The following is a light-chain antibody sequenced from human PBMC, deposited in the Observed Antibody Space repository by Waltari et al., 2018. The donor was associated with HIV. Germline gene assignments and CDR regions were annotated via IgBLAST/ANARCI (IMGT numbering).Light chain of an antibody. V-gene: IGKV3-15*01. CDR2: GAS. J-gene: IGKJ2*01. CDR3: QQYNNWPRT. CDR1: QSISGN. Sequence: EIVMTQSPVTLSVSPGERATLSCRASQSISGNLACYQQKPGPAPRLIIYGASTRATGIPARFICSGSGTEFTLTISSLQSEDFAVYYCQQYNNWPRTFGQGTKLEIK.